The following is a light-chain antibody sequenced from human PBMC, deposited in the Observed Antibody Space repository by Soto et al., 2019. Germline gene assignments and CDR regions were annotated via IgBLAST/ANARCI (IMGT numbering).Light chain of an antibody. Sequence: QASLTPPAFVSGSPGQSLTISFTWTSSYVGGYTYVSWYQQHPGKAPKLMIYDVSNRPSGVSNRFSGSKSGNTASLTISGLQAEDGADYYCSSYTSGSTGVFGTGTKVTVL. V-gene: IGLV2-14*01. CDR3: SSYTSGSTGV. CDR1: SSYVGGYTY. J-gene: IGLJ1*01. CDR2: DVS.